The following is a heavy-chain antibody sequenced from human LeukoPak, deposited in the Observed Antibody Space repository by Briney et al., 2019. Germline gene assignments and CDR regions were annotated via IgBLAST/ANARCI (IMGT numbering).Heavy chain of an antibody. V-gene: IGHV3-7*01. D-gene: IGHD3-10*01. CDR2: IKQDGSEK. CDR3: ARDGELITMVRGAADY. J-gene: IGHJ4*02. Sequence: GGSLRLSCAASGFTFSSYWMSWVRQAPGKGLEWVANIKQDGSEKYYVDPVKGRFTISRDNAKNSLYPQMNSLRAEDTAVYYCARDGELITMVRGAADYWGQGTLVTVSS. CDR1: GFTFSSYW.